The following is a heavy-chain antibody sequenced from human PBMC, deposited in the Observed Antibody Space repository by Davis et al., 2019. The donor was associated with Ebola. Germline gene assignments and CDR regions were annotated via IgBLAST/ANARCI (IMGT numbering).Heavy chain of an antibody. J-gene: IGHJ5*02. CDR3: ARLGYCSGGSCTNWFEP. CDR1: AFTFTSYW. Sequence: PGGFLRLSCKGSAFTFTSYWIAWVRQMPGKGLEWMGIIYPGDSDTRYSPSFQGQFTISADKSISTAYLQWSSLKASDTAMFYCARLGYCSGGSCTNWFEPWGQGTLVTVSS. V-gene: IGHV5-51*01. D-gene: IGHD2-15*01. CDR2: IYPGDSDT.